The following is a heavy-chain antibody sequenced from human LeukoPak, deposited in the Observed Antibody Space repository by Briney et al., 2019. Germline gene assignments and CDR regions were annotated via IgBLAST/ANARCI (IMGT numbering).Heavy chain of an antibody. V-gene: IGHV3-30*18. CDR3: AKEYYDFWSGYYGRRGYYFDY. J-gene: IGHJ4*02. CDR2: ISYDGSNK. CDR1: GFTFSSYG. Sequence: TGGSLRLSCAGSGFTFSSYGMHWVRQAPGKGLEWVAVISYDGSNKYYPDSVKGRFTISRDNSKNTLYLQMNSLRAEDTAVYYCAKEYYDFWSGYYGRRGYYFDYWGQGTLVTVSS. D-gene: IGHD3-3*01.